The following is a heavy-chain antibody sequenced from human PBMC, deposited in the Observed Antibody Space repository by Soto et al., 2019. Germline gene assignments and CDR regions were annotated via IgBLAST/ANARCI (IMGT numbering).Heavy chain of an antibody. V-gene: IGHV2-5*01. Sequence: QITLKESGPSLVKPTQTLTLTCTFSGFSFNTPSVGVAWIRQPPGQALEWLALIYWNDDKRYSSSLKSRLFIAKDTSKKQVLLKVTDMDPADTDTYYCAHWKTLISGRHLGSWGQGALVTVSS. J-gene: IGHJ5*02. CDR3: AHWKTLISGRHLGS. D-gene: IGHD6-6*01. CDR1: GFSFNTPSVG. CDR2: IYWNDDK.